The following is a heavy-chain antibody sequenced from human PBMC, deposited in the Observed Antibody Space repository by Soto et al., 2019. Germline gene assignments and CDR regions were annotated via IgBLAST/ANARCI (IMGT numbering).Heavy chain of an antibody. Sequence: GASVKVSCKASGYTFTSYYMHWVRQAPGQGLERMGIINPSGGSTSYAQKFQGRVTMTRDTSTSTVYMELSSLRSEDTAVYYCARDLSIAVAGTWWFDPWGQGTLVTVSS. J-gene: IGHJ5*02. V-gene: IGHV1-46*01. CDR3: ARDLSIAVAGTWWFDP. CDR1: GYTFTSYY. CDR2: INPSGGST. D-gene: IGHD6-19*01.